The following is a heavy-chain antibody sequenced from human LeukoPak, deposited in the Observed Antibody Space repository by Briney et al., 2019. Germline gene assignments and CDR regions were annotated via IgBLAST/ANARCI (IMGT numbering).Heavy chain of an antibody. CDR3: SRDEFRNGGDY. Sequence: SVKVSCKASGGTFSSYAISWVRQAPGQGLEWMGRIIPIFGTANYAQKFQGRVTITTDESTSTAYMELSSLRSEDTAVYYCSRDEFRNGGDYWGQGTLVTVSS. J-gene: IGHJ4*02. CDR2: IIPIFGTA. D-gene: IGHD4-23*01. V-gene: IGHV1-69*05. CDR1: GGTFSSYA.